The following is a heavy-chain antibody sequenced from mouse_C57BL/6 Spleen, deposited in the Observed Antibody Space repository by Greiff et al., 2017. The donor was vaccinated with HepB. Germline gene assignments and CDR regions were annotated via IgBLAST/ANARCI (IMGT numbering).Heavy chain of an antibody. D-gene: IGHD1-1*01. CDR1: GFNIKDYY. V-gene: IGHV14-2*01. CDR2: SDPEDGET. J-gene: IGHJ1*03. Sequence: EVQLQQSGAELVKPGASVKLSCTASGFNIKDYYMHWVKQRTEQGLEWIGRSDPEDGETKYAPKCQGKATITADTSSNTAYLQLTSLTSEDPAVYYCARNYYGRSGYFDVWGTGTTVTVA. CDR3: ARNYYGRSGYFDV.